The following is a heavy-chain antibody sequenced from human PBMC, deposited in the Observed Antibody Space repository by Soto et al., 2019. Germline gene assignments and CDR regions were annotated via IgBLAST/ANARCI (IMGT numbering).Heavy chain of an antibody. V-gene: IGHV3-23*01. CDR3: AKVGSSGTQAFDI. CDR1: GFTFSSYA. Sequence: PGGSLRLSCAASGFTFSSYAMSWVRQAPGKGLEWVSAISGSGGSTYYADSVKGRFTISRDNSKNTPYLQMNSLRAEDTAVYYCAKVGSSGTQAFDIWCQATMVTVSS. J-gene: IGHJ3*02. D-gene: IGHD3-22*01. CDR2: ISGSGGST.